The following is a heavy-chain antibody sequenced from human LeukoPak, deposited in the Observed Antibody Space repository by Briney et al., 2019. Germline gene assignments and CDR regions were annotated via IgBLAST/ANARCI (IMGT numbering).Heavy chain of an antibody. CDR3: AKDLYYYGSGSLYSLDY. Sequence: GGSLRLSCAASGFTFSSYGMHWVRQAPGKGLEWVAVISYDGSNKYYADSVKGRFTISRDNSKNTLYLQMNSLRAEDTAVYYCAKDLYYYGSGSLYSLDYWGQGTLVTVSS. CDR1: GFTFSSYG. J-gene: IGHJ4*02. CDR2: ISYDGSNK. D-gene: IGHD3-10*01. V-gene: IGHV3-30*18.